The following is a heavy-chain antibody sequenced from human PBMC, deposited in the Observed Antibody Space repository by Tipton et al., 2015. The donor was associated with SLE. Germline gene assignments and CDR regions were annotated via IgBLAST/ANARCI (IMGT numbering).Heavy chain of an antibody. J-gene: IGHJ4*02. Sequence: TLSLTCNVSGDSISSQYWSWIRQPPGKGLEWIGAFYYTGRASYSPSLKSRVTFSAEASKNQLSLRLRSVTAADTATYYCASGHYGSKTWGQGTLVTVSS. D-gene: IGHD3-10*01. CDR3: ASGHYGSKT. CDR1: GDSISSQY. CDR2: FYYTGRA. V-gene: IGHV4-59*11.